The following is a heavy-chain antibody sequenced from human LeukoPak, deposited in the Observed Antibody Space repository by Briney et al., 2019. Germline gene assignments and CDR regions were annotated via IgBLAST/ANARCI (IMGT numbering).Heavy chain of an antibody. V-gene: IGHV3-74*03. CDR3: ARDLDYGGRSNFDH. CDR2: IKSDGNSI. Sequence: GGSLRLSCAASGFTFSSYWMHWVRQVPGKGLVWVSRIKSDGNSIMYADSVRGRFTISRDNAKNTLYLQMNSLRAEDTAVYYCARDLDYGGRSNFDHWGQGTLVTVSS. J-gene: IGHJ4*02. D-gene: IGHD4-23*01. CDR1: GFTFSSYW.